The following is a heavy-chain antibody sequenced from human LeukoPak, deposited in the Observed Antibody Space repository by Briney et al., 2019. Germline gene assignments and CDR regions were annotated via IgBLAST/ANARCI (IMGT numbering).Heavy chain of an antibody. CDR2: IYYIGST. V-gene: IGHV4-59*01. CDR1: GGSISSSY. CDR3: AAGEDY. J-gene: IGHJ4*02. D-gene: IGHD3-16*01. Sequence: PSEALSLTCTVSGGSISSSYWSWIRQPPGKGPEWIGYIYYIGSTNYNPSLKSRVTISVDTSRNQFSLKLTSVTAADTAVYYCAAGEDYWGQGTLVTVSS.